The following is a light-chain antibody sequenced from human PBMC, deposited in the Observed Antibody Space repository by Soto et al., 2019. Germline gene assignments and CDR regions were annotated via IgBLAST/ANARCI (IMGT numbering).Light chain of an antibody. CDR2: GVN. V-gene: IGLV2-14*01. J-gene: IGLJ1*01. CDR3: SSYTDTNTLGV. Sequence: QSALTQPASVSGSPGQSITISCTGTNIDVDAKTYVSWYQQHPGKAPKLIIYGVNYRPSGVSDRFSGSKSGNTASLTISGLQAEDEADYYCSSYTDTNTLGVFATGTQLTVL. CDR1: NIDVDAKTY.